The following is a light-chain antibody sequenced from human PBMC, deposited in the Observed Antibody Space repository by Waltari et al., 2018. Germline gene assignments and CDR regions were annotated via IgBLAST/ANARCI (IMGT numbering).Light chain of an antibody. Sequence: EIVLTQSPATLSLSPGETATLSCRASQSVGTYLAWYQQKPGQAPRLLIYDASNRATGIPAGFRGSGSGTDFTLTISSLEPEDFALYYCQQRSSWTPHTFGQGARLEIK. CDR3: QQRSSWTPHT. J-gene: IGKJ2*01. CDR2: DAS. V-gene: IGKV3-11*01. CDR1: QSVGTY.